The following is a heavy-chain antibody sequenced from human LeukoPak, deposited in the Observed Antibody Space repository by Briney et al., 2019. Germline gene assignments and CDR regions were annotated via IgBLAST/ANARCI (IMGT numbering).Heavy chain of an antibody. Sequence: PGGSLRLSCTASGFSFSTYAMTWVRQAPGKGLGWISSMSSGSRYIYYADSVRGRFTISRDNTKNSLYLLMNNLRAEDTAIYYCARDRPTGASRVFVVQWGQGTPVTVSS. J-gene: IGHJ4*02. V-gene: IGHV3-21*06. CDR3: ARDRPTGASRVFVVQ. CDR1: GFSFSTYA. CDR2: MSSGSRYI. D-gene: IGHD2-15*01.